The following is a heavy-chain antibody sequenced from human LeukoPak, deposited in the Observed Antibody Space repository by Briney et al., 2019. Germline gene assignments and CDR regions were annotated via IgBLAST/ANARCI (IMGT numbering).Heavy chain of an antibody. D-gene: IGHD4-17*01. J-gene: IGHJ4*02. CDR1: GFPFSNFW. CDR2: INQGASQK. V-gene: IGHV3-7*01. Sequence: GGPLKLSCQTSGFPFSNFWMSWVRQAPGGELKWLPSINQGASQKYYLDSVKGRFTISRDNNAKNSLYLEMNSLRAEDTAEYCCARLFGDVTIYDYWGQGTLVTVSS. CDR3: ARLFGDVTIYDY.